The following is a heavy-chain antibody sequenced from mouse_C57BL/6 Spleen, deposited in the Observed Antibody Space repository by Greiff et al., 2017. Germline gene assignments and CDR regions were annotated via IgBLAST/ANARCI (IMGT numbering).Heavy chain of an antibody. CDR2: IDPSDSET. CDR1: GYTFTSYW. J-gene: IGHJ3*01. CDR3: ARGEEEELAY. Sequence: QVQLQQPGAELVRPGSSVKLSCKASGYTFTSYWMHWVKQRPIQGLEWIGNIDPSDSETHYNQKFKDKATLTVDKSSSTAYMQLSSLTSEDSAVYYCARGEEEELAYWGQGTLVTVSA. V-gene: IGHV1-52*01.